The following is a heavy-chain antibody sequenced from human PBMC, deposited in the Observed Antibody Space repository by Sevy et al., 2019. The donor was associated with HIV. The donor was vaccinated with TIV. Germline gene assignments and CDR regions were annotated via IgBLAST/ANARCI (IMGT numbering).Heavy chain of an antibody. V-gene: IGHV3-7*01. CDR2: INQAGSEI. Sequence: GGSLRLSCVGSGISISSHWMNWVRQSPGKGLEWVANINQAGSEIYYVDSVKGRFTISRENAKNLGYLQMHSLRVEDSGVYYCARAMGVWGQGTTVTVSS. CDR3: ARAMGV. J-gene: IGHJ6*02. CDR1: GISISSHW.